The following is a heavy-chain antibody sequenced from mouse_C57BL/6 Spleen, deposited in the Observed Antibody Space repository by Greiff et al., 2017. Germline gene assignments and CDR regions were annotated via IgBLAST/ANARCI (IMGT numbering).Heavy chain of an antibody. CDR3: ARGGGNYVGPFDY. Sequence: QVQLKQPGAELVRPGSSVKLSCKASGYTFTSYWMHWVKQRPIQGLEWIGNIDPSDNETHYNQKFKDKATLTVDKSSSTASLQLSSLTSEDSAVYYCARGGGNYVGPFDYWGQGTTLTVSS. CDR2: IDPSDNET. V-gene: IGHV1-52*01. CDR1: GYTFTSYW. D-gene: IGHD2-1*01. J-gene: IGHJ2*01.